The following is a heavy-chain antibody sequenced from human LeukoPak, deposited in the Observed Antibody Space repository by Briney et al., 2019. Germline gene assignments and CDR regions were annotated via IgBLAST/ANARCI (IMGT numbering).Heavy chain of an antibody. Sequence: ASVKVSCKASGYTFTTYGISWVRQAPGQGPDWMGWISGNNGNTHYAQKFQGRVTMITDTSTTTVYMELGNLRSDDTAVYYCARAGGSGWYSGAYFDYWGQGTLVTVSS. D-gene: IGHD6-19*01. J-gene: IGHJ4*02. CDR1: GYTFTTYG. CDR2: ISGNNGNT. V-gene: IGHV1-18*01. CDR3: ARAGGSGWYSGAYFDY.